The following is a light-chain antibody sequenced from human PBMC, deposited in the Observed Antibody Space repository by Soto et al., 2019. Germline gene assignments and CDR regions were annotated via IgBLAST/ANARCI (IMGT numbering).Light chain of an antibody. CDR2: GAS. CDR1: QSVSSN. CDR3: QQYNNWPPLT. J-gene: IGKJ4*01. V-gene: IGKV3-15*01. Sequence: EIVMTQSPATLSVSPGERATLSCRASQSVSSNLAGYQQKPGQAPRLLIYGASTRATGIPARFSGSGSGTEFSLTISSLQSEDFAVYYCQQYNNWPPLTVGGGNEVEIK.